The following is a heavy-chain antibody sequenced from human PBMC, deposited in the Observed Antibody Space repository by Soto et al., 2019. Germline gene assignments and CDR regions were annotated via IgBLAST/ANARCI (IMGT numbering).Heavy chain of an antibody. Sequence: GGSLRLSCAASGLTFSSYAMSWVRQAPGKGLEWVSAISGSGGSTYYADSVKGRFTISRDNSKNTLYLQMNSLRAEDTAVYYCAKDQVRDVGATTPTFDYWGQGTLVTVSS. CDR1: GLTFSSYA. J-gene: IGHJ4*02. V-gene: IGHV3-23*01. CDR2: ISGSGGST. CDR3: AKDQVRDVGATTPTFDY. D-gene: IGHD1-26*01.